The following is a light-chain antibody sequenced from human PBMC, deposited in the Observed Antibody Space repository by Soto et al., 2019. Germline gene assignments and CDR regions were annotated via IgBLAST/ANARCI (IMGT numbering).Light chain of an antibody. CDR1: QSVLYSSNNKNY. J-gene: IGKJ5*01. CDR2: WAS. Sequence: DIVMTQSPDSLAVSLGERATINCKSSQSVLYSSNNKNYLAWYQQKPGQTPKLLIHWASSRESGVPDRFSGSGSGTDFTLTIGSLQAEDVAVYYCQQYYITPITFGQGTRLEIK. CDR3: QQYYITPIT. V-gene: IGKV4-1*01.